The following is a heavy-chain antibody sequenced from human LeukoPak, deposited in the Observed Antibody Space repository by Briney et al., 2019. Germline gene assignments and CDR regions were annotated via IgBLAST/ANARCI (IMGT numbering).Heavy chain of an antibody. J-gene: IGHJ4*02. CDR3: AVSSGYYSHFDY. D-gene: IGHD3-22*01. Sequence: SQTLSLTCTVSGGSISSGDYYWSWTRQPPGKGLEWIGYIYYSGSTYYNPSLKSRVTISVDTSKNQFSLKLSSVTAADTAVYYCAVSSGYYSHFDYWGQGTLVTVSS. V-gene: IGHV4-30-4*01. CDR1: GGSISSGDYY. CDR2: IYYSGST.